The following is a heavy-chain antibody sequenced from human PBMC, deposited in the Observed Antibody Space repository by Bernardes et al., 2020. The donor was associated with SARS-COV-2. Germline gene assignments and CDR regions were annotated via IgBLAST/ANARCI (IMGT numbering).Heavy chain of an antibody. Sequence: GGSLRLSCTASGFTFNTYSMNWVRQAPGKGLEWVSSITPSSSYIYYADSGRGRFTISRDNAKNSLFLHMNSLRVEDTAVYYCARSAVAVNDDFYYYGVDVWGQGTTVTVSS. V-gene: IGHV3-21*01. J-gene: IGHJ6*02. CDR2: ITPSSSYI. CDR3: ARSAVAVNDDFYYYGVDV. CDR1: GFTFNTYS. D-gene: IGHD6-19*01.